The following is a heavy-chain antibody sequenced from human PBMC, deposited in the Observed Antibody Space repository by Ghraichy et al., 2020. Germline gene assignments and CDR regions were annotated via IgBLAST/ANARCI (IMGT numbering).Heavy chain of an antibody. D-gene: IGHD1-26*01. CDR2: IDWDDDK. CDR3: ARMRGVGATRGGYYYYGMDV. CDR1: GFSLSTSGMC. V-gene: IGHV2-70*01. J-gene: IGHJ6*02. Sequence: SGPTLVKPTQTLTLTCTFSGFSLSTSGMCVSWIRQPPGKALEWLALIDWDDDKYYSTSLKTRLTISKDTSKNQVVLTMTNMDPVDTATYYCARMRGVGATRGGYYYYGMDVWGQGTTVTVSS.